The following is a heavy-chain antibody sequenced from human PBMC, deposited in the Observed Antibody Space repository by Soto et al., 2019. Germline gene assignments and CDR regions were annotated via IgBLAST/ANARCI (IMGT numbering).Heavy chain of an antibody. CDR2: IIPIFGTA. V-gene: IGHV1-69*05. J-gene: IGHJ4*02. Sequence: SVKVSCKASGGTFSSYAISWVRQAPGQGLEWMGGIIPIFGTANYAQKLQGRVTMTTDTSTSTAYMELRSLRSDDTAVYYCASGKSARYSGYDYYDYWGQGTLVTVSS. CDR1: GGTFSSYA. D-gene: IGHD5-12*01. CDR3: ASGKSARYSGYDYYDY.